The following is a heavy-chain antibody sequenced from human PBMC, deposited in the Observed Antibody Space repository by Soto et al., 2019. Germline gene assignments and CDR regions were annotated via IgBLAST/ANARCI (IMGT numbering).Heavy chain of an antibody. CDR2: IFYGGSA. D-gene: IGHD3-22*01. CDR3: ATSMIWGHCYFDL. V-gene: IGHV4-30-4*01. CDR1: GGSISSDFY. J-gene: IGHJ2*01. Sequence: QVQLQESGPGLVKPSQTLSLTCTVSGGSISSDFYWSWIRQSPGKGLEWIGNIFYGGSASYNPSLKSRIIISVDTSKNLFSLKLSSVTAADTAVYFCATSMIWGHCYFDLWGRGTLVTVS.